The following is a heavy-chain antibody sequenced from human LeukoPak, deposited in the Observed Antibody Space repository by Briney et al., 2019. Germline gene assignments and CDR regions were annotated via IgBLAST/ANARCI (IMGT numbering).Heavy chain of an antibody. CDR3: ARGIAVASFDY. Sequence: SETLSLTCTVSGGSISSYYWSWIRQPPGKGLEWIGEINHSGSTNYNPSLKSRVTISVDTSKNQFSLKLSSVTAADTAVYYCARGIAVASFDYWGQGTLVTVSS. J-gene: IGHJ4*02. D-gene: IGHD6-19*01. CDR1: GGSISSYY. CDR2: INHSGST. V-gene: IGHV4-34*01.